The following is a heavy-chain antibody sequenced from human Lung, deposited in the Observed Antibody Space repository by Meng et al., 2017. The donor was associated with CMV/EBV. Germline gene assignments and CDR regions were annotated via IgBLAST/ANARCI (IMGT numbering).Heavy chain of an antibody. J-gene: IGHJ6*02. D-gene: IGHD3-10*01. CDR1: GGSISSGGYY. CDR3: ASKPDYYGSGSYYYYGMDV. CDR2: IYYSGRT. V-gene: IGHV4-31*03. Sequence: SETLSLTCTVSGGSISSGGYYWSWIRQHPGKGLEWIGYIYYSGRTYYNPSLKSRVTISVDTSKNQFSLKLSSVTAADTAVYYCASKPDYYGSGSYYYYGMDVWGQGTTVTVSS.